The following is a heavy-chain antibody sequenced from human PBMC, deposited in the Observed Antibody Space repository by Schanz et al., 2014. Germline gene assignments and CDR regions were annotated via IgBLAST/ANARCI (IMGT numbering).Heavy chain of an antibody. J-gene: IGHJ4*02. D-gene: IGHD6-19*01. CDR3: AIIGVMVAVAGTRADY. V-gene: IGHV3-21*01. CDR2: ISSSGSYI. Sequence: VQLVESGGGVVQPGGSLRLSCAASGFTFSSYAMSWVRQAPGKGLEWVSSISSSGSYIYYADSVKGRFSISRDNAKNSLFLQMNRLRAEDTALYYCAIIGVMVAVAGTRADYWGQGTLVTVSS. CDR1: GFTFSSYA.